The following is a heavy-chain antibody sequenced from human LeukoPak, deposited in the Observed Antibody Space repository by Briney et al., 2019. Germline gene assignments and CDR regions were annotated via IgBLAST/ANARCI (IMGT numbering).Heavy chain of an antibody. CDR2: IYSGGST. CDR1: GFTVSSNY. V-gene: IGHV3-66*01. J-gene: IGHJ4*02. CDR3: ARVASAAGDYFDY. D-gene: IGHD6-13*01. Sequence: GGSLRLSCAASGFTVSSNYMSWVRQAPGKGLEWVSVIYSGGSTYYADSVKGRFTISRDNSKNTLYLQMNSLRAEDTAVYYCARVASAAGDYFDYWGQGTLVTVSS.